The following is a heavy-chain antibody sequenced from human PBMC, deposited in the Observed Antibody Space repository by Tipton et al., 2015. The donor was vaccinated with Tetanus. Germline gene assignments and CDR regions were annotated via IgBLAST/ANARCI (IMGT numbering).Heavy chain of an antibody. CDR2: IWYDGSNK. J-gene: IGHJ2*01. D-gene: IGHD2/OR15-2a*01. CDR3: ARDIAIVRARDWYFDV. V-gene: IGHV3-33*08. CDR1: GFTFRSYG. Sequence: QLVQSGGGLIQPGGSLRLSCAASGFTFRSYGMHWVRQAPGKGLEWVALIWYDGSNKNYADSVKGRFTISRDNSKNTLYLQMNSLSAEDTAVYYCARDIAIVRARDWYFDVWGRGTLVTVSS.